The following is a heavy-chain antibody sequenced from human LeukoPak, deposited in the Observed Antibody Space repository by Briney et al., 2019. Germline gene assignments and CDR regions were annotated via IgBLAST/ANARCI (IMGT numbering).Heavy chain of an antibody. CDR1: GYTFTSYA. J-gene: IGHJ4*02. CDR3: ARDSSSGTFDY. D-gene: IGHD1-26*01. CDR2: INAGNGNT. V-gene: IGHV1-3*01. Sequence: ASVKVSCKASGYTFTSYAMHWVRQAPGQRLEWMGRINAGNGNTKYSQKFQGRVTITRDTSASTAYMELSSLRSEDTAVYYCARDSSSGTFDYWGQGTHLTVSS.